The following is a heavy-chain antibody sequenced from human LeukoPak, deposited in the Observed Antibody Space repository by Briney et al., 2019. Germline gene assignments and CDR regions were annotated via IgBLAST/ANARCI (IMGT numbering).Heavy chain of an antibody. CDR3: ARGDVAAAGTVKDFDY. Sequence: SETLSLTCAVYGGSFSGYYWSWIRQPPGKGLEWIGEINHSGGTNYNPSLKSRVTISVDTSKNQFSLKLSSVTAADTAVYYCARGDVAAAGTVKDFDYWGQGTLVTVSS. J-gene: IGHJ4*02. CDR1: GGSFSGYY. V-gene: IGHV4-34*01. CDR2: INHSGGT. D-gene: IGHD6-13*01.